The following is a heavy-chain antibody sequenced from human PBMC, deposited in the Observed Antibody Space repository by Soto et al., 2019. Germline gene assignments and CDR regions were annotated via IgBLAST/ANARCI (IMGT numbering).Heavy chain of an antibody. CDR1: GFSLSTSGMR. V-gene: IGHV2-70*04. CDR3: ARMGVVTLGGAFDI. CDR2: IDWDDDK. Sequence: SGPTLVNPTQTLTLTCTFSGFSLSTSGMRVSWIRQPPGKALEWLARIDWDDDKFYSTSLKTRLTISKDTSKNQVVLTMTNMDPVDTATYYCARMGVVTLGGAFDIWGQGTMVTVSS. J-gene: IGHJ3*02. D-gene: IGHD2-15*01.